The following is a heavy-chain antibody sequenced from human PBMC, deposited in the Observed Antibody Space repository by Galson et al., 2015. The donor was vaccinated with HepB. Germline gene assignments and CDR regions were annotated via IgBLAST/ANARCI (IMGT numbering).Heavy chain of an antibody. CDR1: GYTFKNYG. CDR2: ISANNFNT. V-gene: IGHV1-18*01. Sequence: SVKVSCKASGYTFKNYGISWVRQAPGQGLECMGYISANNFNTNYAQNFQGRVIMTTDTSTNTAYMELRSLRSDDTALYYCARLRRYQDVWSAGPRFYYYMDVWGKGTTVTVSS. CDR3: ARLRRYQDVWSAGPRFYYYMDV. D-gene: IGHD3-3*02. J-gene: IGHJ6*03.